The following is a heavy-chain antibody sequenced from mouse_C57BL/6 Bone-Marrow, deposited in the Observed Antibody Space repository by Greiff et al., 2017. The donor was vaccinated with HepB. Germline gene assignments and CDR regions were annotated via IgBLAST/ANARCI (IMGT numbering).Heavy chain of an antibody. CDR3: TSPMVTYFDY. Sequence: VQLVESGAELVRPGASVTLSCKASGYTFTDYEMHWVKQTPVHGLEWIGAIDPETGGTAYNQKFQGKAILTADKSSSTAYMELRSLTSEDSAVYYCTSPMVTYFDYWGQGTTLTVSS. CDR1: GYTFTDYE. CDR2: IDPETGGT. J-gene: IGHJ2*01. V-gene: IGHV1-15*01. D-gene: IGHD2-2*01.